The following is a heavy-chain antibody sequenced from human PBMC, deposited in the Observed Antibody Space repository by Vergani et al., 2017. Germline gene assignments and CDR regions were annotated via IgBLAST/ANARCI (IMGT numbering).Heavy chain of an antibody. CDR1: GGSISSGGYY. CDR3: ARGVYGYYFDY. J-gene: IGHJ4*02. D-gene: IGHD2-8*01. V-gene: IGHV4-30-2*01. CDR2: IYHSGST. Sequence: QVQLQESGPGLVKPSQTLSLTCTVPGGSISSGGYYWSWIRQPPGKGLEWIGYIYHSGSTYYNPSLKSRVTISVDRSKNQFSLKLSSVTAADTAVYYCARGVYGYYFDYWGQGTLVTVSS.